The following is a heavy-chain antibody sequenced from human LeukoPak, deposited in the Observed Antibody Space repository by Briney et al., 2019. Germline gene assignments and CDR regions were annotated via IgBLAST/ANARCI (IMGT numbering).Heavy chain of an antibody. CDR2: IYYSGST. CDR3: ARDPTQYSNSLQYFQN. Sequence: PSETLSLTCTVSGGSISSGGYYWSWIRQHPGTGLEWIGYIYYSGSTYYNPSLKSRVTISVDTSKNQFSLKLSSVTAADTAVYYCARDPTQYSNSLQYFQNWGQGALVIVSS. CDR1: GGSISSGGYY. V-gene: IGHV4-31*03. J-gene: IGHJ1*01. D-gene: IGHD6-13*01.